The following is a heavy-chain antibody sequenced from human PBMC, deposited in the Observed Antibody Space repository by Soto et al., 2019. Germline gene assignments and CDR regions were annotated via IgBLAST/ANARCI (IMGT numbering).Heavy chain of an antibody. CDR2: INHSGST. D-gene: IGHD5-12*01. J-gene: IGHJ4*02. Sequence: SESLSVTSAVSGGVFIRYYWSWILQPPWKGLEWIGEINHSGSTNYNPSLKSRVTISVDTSKNQFSLKLSSVTAADTAVYYCAICNSHGGYENVFDYLGQRAPLTVSS. CDR1: GGVFIRYY. CDR3: AICNSHGGYENVFDY. V-gene: IGHV4-34*01.